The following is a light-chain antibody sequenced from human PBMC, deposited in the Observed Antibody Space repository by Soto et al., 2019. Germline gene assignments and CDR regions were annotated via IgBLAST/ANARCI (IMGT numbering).Light chain of an antibody. CDR3: QSGDSSLSGSGV. J-gene: IGLJ1*01. CDR2: SNT. CDR1: SSNIGAGYD. Sequence: QSALTQPPSVSGAHLQRVTIFCTGSSSNIGAGYDVHWYQQLPGTAPKLLIFSNTNRPSGVPDRFSGSKSGTSASLAITGLQAEDEADYHCQSGDSSLSGSGVFGTGTKVTVL. V-gene: IGLV1-40*01.